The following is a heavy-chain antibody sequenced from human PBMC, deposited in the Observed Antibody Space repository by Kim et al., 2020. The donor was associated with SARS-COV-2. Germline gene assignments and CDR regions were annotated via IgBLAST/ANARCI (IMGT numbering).Heavy chain of an antibody. CDR3: ARHDPHYDILSPNEYGMDV. D-gene: IGHD3-9*01. V-gene: IGHV5-10-1*01. CDR1: GYSFTSYW. J-gene: IGHJ6*02. Sequence: GESLKISCKGSGYSFTSYWISWVRQMPGKGLEWMGRIDPSDSYTNYSPSFQGHVTISADKSISTAYLQWSSLKASDTAMYYCARHDPHYDILSPNEYGMDVWGQGTTVTVSS. CDR2: IDPSDSYT.